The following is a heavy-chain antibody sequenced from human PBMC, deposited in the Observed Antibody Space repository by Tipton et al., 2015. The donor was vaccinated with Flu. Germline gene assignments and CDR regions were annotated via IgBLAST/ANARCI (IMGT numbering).Heavy chain of an antibody. CDR3: VRGGPSYWYFDL. V-gene: IGHV6-1*01. CDR2: TYYRSKWYN. Sequence: QLVQSGPEVKPSQTLSLTCAISGDSVSSNSAAWNWIRQSPSRGLEWLGRTYYRSKWYNDYAVSVKSRITINSDTSRTRFSLQLNSVTPEDTAVYYCVRGGPSYWYFDLWCRGTLVTVSS. CDR1: GDSVSSNSAA. D-gene: IGHD1-26*01. J-gene: IGHJ2*01.